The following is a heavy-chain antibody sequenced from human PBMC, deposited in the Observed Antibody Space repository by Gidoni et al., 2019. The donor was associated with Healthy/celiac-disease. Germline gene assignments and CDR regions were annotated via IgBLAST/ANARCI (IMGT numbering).Heavy chain of an antibody. D-gene: IGHD4-4*01. CDR3: AREVNGMATVYFDY. J-gene: IGHJ4*02. CDR2: ISSSSSYI. Sequence: EVQLVESGGGLVKPGGSLRLSCAASGFTFSSYSMNWVRQAPGKGLEWVSSISSSSSYIYYADSVKGRFTISRDNAKNSLYLQMNSLRAEDTAVYYCAREVNGMATVYFDYWGQGTLVTVSS. V-gene: IGHV3-21*01. CDR1: GFTFSSYS.